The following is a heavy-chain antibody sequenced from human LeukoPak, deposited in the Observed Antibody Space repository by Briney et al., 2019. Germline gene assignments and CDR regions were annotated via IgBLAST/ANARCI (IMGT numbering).Heavy chain of an antibody. CDR3: ASIPGHSSSWTLY. V-gene: IGHV3-66*01. CDR1: GFTVSSSY. CDR2: IYSGGST. D-gene: IGHD6-13*01. Sequence: PGGSLRLSCAASGFTVSSSYMSWVRQAPGKGLEWVSVIYSGGSTYYADSVKGRFTISRDNSKNTLYLQMNSLRAEDTAVYYCASIPGHSSSWTLYWGQGMLVTVSS. J-gene: IGHJ4*02.